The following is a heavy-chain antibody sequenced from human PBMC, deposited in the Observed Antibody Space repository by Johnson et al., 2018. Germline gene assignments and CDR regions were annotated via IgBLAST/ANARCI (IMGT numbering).Heavy chain of an antibody. D-gene: IGHD5-18*01. Sequence: VQLVQSGGVVVQHGGSLRLSCAASGFIFSDNAMSWVRQAPGKGLEWISYISSTSSVIYYADSVKGRFTISRDNVKNSLYLQRNRLRDEDTAVYYCAKGLGYPLVDGYYYMDVWGKGTTVTVSS. J-gene: IGHJ6*03. V-gene: IGHV3-48*02. CDR1: GFIFSDNA. CDR2: ISSTSSVI. CDR3: AKGLGYPLVDGYYYMDV.